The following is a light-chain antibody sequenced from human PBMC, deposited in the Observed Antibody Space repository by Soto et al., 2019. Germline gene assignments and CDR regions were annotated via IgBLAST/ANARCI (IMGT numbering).Light chain of an antibody. CDR2: EAS. J-gene: IGKJ4*01. CDR3: QQYNNWPPLT. Sequence: EIVLTQSPATLSLSPGERATLSCRASQSVSSYLAWYQQKPGQAPRLLMYEASTRATGIPARFSGGGSGTDFTLTISSLQSEDFAVYYCQQYNNWPPLTFGGGTKVEVK. CDR1: QSVSSY. V-gene: IGKV3D-15*01.